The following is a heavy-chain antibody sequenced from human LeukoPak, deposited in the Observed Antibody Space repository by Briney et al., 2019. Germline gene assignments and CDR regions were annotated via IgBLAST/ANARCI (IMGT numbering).Heavy chain of an antibody. CDR1: GGSISSYY. CDR2: IYYSGST. Sequence: SETLSLTCTVSGGSISSYYWSWIRQPPGKGLEWIGYIYYSGSTNYNPSLKSRVTISVDTSKTQFSLKLSSVTAADTAVYYCARGLWFGEFNWFDPWGQGTLVTVSS. V-gene: IGHV4-59*01. D-gene: IGHD3-10*01. J-gene: IGHJ5*02. CDR3: ARGLWFGEFNWFDP.